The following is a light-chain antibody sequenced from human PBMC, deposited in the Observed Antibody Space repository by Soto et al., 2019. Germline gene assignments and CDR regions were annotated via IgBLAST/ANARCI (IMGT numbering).Light chain of an antibody. CDR1: QSVSSSS. CDR3: QQYGSSPRLT. CDR2: GAS. J-gene: IGKJ4*01. V-gene: IGKV3-20*01. Sequence: EIVLTQSPGTLSLSPGERATLSCRASQSVSSSSFAWYQHKPGQAPRLLIYGASSRATGIPDRFSGSGSGTDFTLTIIRLEPEDFAVYYCQQYGSSPRLTFGGGTKVEIK.